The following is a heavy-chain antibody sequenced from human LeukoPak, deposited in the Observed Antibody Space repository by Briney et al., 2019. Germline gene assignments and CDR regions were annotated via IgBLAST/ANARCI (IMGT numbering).Heavy chain of an antibody. CDR2: IKSKTGGGTT. CDR1: GFTFSNAW. V-gene: IGHV3-15*01. Sequence: GGSLRLSCAASGFTFSNAWMSWVRQAPGKGLEWVGRIKSKTGGGTTDYAAPVKGRFTISRDGSKNTLYLQMNSLKTEDTAVYYCTTDSFGYFDYWGQGTLVTVSS. J-gene: IGHJ4*02. D-gene: IGHD2/OR15-2a*01. CDR3: TTDSFGYFDY.